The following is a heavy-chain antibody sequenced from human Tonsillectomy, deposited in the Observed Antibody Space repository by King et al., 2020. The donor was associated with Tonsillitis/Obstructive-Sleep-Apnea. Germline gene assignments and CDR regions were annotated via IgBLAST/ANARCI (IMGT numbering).Heavy chain of an antibody. Sequence: VQLQQWGAGLLKPSETLSLTCAVYGGSFNAYYWSWIRQPPGKGLEWIGEINHSGSTNYNPSLQSRVTISVDTSKNQFSLNLSSVTAADTAVYYCARVDYGGNSGIWGQGTLVTVSS. CDR2: INHSGST. CDR1: GGSFNAYY. V-gene: IGHV4-34*01. J-gene: IGHJ4*02. CDR3: ARVDYGGNSGI. D-gene: IGHD4-23*01.